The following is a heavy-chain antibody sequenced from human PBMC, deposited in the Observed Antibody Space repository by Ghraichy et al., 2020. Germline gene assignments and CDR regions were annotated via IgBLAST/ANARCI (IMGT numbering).Heavy chain of an antibody. J-gene: IGHJ3*02. V-gene: IGHV4-31*03. D-gene: IGHD3-22*01. Sequence: SETLSLTCTVSGGSISSGGYYWSWIRQHPGKGLEWNGYIYYSGSTYYNPSLKSRVTISVDTSKNQFSLKLSSVTAADTAVYYCARDDSSGLLSIWGQGTMVTVSS. CDR3: ARDDSSGLLSI. CDR1: GGSISSGGYY. CDR2: IYYSGST.